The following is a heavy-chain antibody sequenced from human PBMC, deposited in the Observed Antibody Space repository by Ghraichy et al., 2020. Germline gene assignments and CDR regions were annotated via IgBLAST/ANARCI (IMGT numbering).Heavy chain of an antibody. CDR3: AKDLVTGYSSSWYVSPNISPYYYYYYGMDV. J-gene: IGHJ6*02. D-gene: IGHD6-13*01. CDR1: GFTFSSYG. Sequence: GGSLRLSCAASGFTFSSYGMHWVRQAPGKGLEWVAVISYDGSNKYYADSVKGRFTISRDNSKNTLYLQMNSLRAEDTAVYYCAKDLVTGYSSSWYVSPNISPYYYYYYGMDVWGQGTTVTVSS. CDR2: ISYDGSNK. V-gene: IGHV3-30*18.